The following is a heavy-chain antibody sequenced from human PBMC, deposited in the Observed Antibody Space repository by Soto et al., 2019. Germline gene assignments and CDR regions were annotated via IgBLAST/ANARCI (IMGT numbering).Heavy chain of an antibody. V-gene: IGHV1-69*01. CDR3: ARVQGEQWLLPNGLDY. Sequence: QVQLVQSGAEVKKPGSSVNVSCKAAGGTFSSYAISWVRQAPGQGLEWMGGIIPIFGTANYAQKFQGRVTITADESTSTAYMELSRLRSEDTAVYYCARVQGEQWLLPNGLDYWGQGTLVTVSS. J-gene: IGHJ4*02. CDR2: IIPIFGTA. CDR1: GGTFSSYA. D-gene: IGHD6-19*01.